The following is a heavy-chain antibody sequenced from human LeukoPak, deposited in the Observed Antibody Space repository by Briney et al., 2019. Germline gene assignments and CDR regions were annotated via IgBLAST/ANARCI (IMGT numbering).Heavy chain of an antibody. CDR2: ITGSGGST. CDR3: AELGITMIGGV. V-gene: IGHV3-23*01. D-gene: IGHD3-10*02. J-gene: IGHJ6*04. CDR1: GFTFSSYA. Sequence: GGSLRLSCAASGFTFSSYAMTWVRQAPGKGLEWVSAITGSGGSTYYADSVKGRFTISRDNSKNTLYLQMNSLRAEDTAVYYCAELGITMIGGVWGKGATVTISS.